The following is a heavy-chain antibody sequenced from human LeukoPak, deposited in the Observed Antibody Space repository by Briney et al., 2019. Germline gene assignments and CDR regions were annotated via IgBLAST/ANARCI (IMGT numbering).Heavy chain of an antibody. CDR2: ISGSGGST. CDR3: ASDVDTAMGI. J-gene: IGHJ4*02. Sequence: GGSLRLSCAASGFTFSTYGMSWVRQAPGKGLAWVSGISGSGGSTYYADSVKGRFTISRDNSKNTLYLQMNSLRAEDTAVYYCASDVDTAMGIRGQGTLVTVSS. V-gene: IGHV3-23*01. CDR1: GFTFSTYG. D-gene: IGHD5-18*01.